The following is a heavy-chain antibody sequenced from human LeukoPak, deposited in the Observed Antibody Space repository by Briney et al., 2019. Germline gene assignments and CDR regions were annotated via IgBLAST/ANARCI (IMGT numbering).Heavy chain of an antibody. J-gene: IGHJ3*02. V-gene: IGHV4-59*01. CDR3: ASRLGRISWGWAFDI. Sequence: PSETLSLTCTVSGGSISSYYWSWIRQPPGKGLEWIGYTYYSGSTNYNPSLKSRVTISVDTSKNQFSLKLSSVTAADTAVYYCASRLGRISWGWAFDIWGQGTMVTVSS. CDR1: GGSISSYY. D-gene: IGHD3-16*01. CDR2: TYYSGST.